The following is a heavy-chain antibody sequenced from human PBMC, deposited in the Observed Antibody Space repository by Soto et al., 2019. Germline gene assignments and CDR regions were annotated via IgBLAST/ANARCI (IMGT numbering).Heavy chain of an antibody. J-gene: IGHJ6*02. CDR2: ISGSGGST. V-gene: IGHV3-23*01. D-gene: IGHD3-3*01. CDR3: AKEGGRYYDFWSGYPTVDYGMDV. CDR1: GFTFSSYA. Sequence: EVQLLESGGGLVQPGGSLRLSCAASGFTFSSYAMSWVRQAPGKGLEWVSAISGSGGSTYYADSVKGRFTISRDNSKNTLYLQMNSLRAEDTAVYYCAKEGGRYYDFWSGYPTVDYGMDVWGQGTTVTVSS.